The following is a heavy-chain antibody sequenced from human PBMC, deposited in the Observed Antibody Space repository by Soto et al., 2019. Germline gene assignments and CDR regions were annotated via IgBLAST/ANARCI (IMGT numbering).Heavy chain of an antibody. CDR2: MNSGGRT. CDR3: AKALQYSSSRDYFYYGMDV. J-gene: IGHJ6*02. Sequence: GGSLRLSCAASGFTFSNYSMSWVRQAPGKGLEWVSGMNSGGRTYYADSVKGRFTISRDTSKNTRYLQMNSLRADDTAVFYCAKALQYSSSRDYFYYGMDVWGQGTTVTVSS. CDR1: GFTFSNYS. D-gene: IGHD6-6*01. V-gene: IGHV3-23*01.